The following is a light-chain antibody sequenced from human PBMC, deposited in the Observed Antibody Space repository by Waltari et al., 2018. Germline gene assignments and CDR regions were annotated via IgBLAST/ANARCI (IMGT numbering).Light chain of an antibody. CDR1: SSNVGAGFE. J-gene: IGLJ2*01. CDR2: GDN. Sequence: QSVLTQPPSVSAATGQRVTISCTGCSSNVGAGFEVHWYQQLPEAAPKLLISGDNNRPSGVPDRFSASKSGTSASLAITGLQAEDEADYYCQSYDNSLSGPVVFGGGTKLTV. CDR3: QSYDNSLSGPVV. V-gene: IGLV1-40*01.